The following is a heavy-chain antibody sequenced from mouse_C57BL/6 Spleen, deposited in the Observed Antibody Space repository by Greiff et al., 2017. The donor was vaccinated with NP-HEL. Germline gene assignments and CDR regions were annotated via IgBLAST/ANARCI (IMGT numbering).Heavy chain of an antibody. CDR2: IDPANGST. CDR1: GFNIKNSY. CDR3: AIPHHNYGSLFDY. D-gene: IGHD1-1*01. J-gene: IGHJ2*01. Sequence: EVQLQQSVAELVRPGASVKLSCTASGFNIKNSYMPWVKQRPEQGLEWIGRIDPANGSTKYAPTFQGSATISTDTSSNTAYLQLSSLTSEDTAIYYWAIPHHNYGSLFDYWGQGTTLTVSS. V-gene: IGHV14-3*01.